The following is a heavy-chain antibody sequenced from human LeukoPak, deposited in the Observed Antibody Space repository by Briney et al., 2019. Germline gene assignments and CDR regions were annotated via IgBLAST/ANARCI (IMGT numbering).Heavy chain of an antibody. Sequence: GGSLRLSCATSGFTFSYYAMHWVRQAPGRGLEWVALIRSDTTSKYYADSVKGRFTVSRDNSKNTLYLQMNSLRPEDTAVYHCAEDRDGSGTYEKFLDVWGQGTMVTVSS. CDR1: GFTFSYYA. J-gene: IGHJ6*02. D-gene: IGHD3-10*01. CDR3: AEDRDGSGTYEKFLDV. V-gene: IGHV3-30*02. CDR2: IRSDTTSK.